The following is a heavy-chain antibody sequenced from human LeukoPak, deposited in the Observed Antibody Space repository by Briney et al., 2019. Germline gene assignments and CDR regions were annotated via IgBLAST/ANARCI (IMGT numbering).Heavy chain of an antibody. CDR1: GLTFDDYA. Sequence: GGSLRLSCAASGLTFDDYAMHWVRQAPGKGLEWVSGISWNSGRIVYADSVKGRFTISRDNAKNSLYLQMNSLRPEDTALYYCAKDSSSSGYYDYFDYWGQGALVTVSS. V-gene: IGHV3-9*01. J-gene: IGHJ4*02. CDR2: ISWNSGRI. D-gene: IGHD3-22*01. CDR3: AKDSSSSGYYDYFDY.